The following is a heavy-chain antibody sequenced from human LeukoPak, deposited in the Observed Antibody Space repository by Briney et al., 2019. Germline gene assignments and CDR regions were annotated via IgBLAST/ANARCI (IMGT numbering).Heavy chain of an antibody. V-gene: IGHV4-59*11. CDR1: AGSLSGHY. Sequence: SETLSLTCPVSAGSLSGHYWSWIRQPPGKRLEWIGYVSYTGRTKYNPSLQSRVTISIDTSKSQFSLKLTSVTSADTAVYSCACLLDNDISGDPDTFDVWGQGRTVIVSS. J-gene: IGHJ3*01. CDR2: VSYTGRT. CDR3: ACLLDNDISGDPDTFDV. D-gene: IGHD3-22*01.